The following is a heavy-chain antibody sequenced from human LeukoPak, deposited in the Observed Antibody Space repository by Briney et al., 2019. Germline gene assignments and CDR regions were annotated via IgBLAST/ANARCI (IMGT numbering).Heavy chain of an antibody. V-gene: IGHV3-30*03. Sequence: GGSLRLSCAASGSTFSSYGMHWVRQAPGKGLEWVAVISYDGSNKYYADSVKGRFTISRDNSKNTLYLQMNSLRAEDTAVYYCARGGAEYRSHYYDKAVWGQGTLVTVSS. CDR1: GSTFSSYG. CDR3: ARGGAEYRSHYYDKAV. CDR2: ISYDGSNK. J-gene: IGHJ4*02. D-gene: IGHD3-22*01.